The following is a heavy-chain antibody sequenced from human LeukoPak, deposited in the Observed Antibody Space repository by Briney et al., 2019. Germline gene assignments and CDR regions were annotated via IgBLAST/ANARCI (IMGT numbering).Heavy chain of an antibody. D-gene: IGHD6-13*01. V-gene: IGHV4-39*01. CDR2: IYYSGST. J-gene: IGHJ4*02. CDR1: GGSISSSGYY. Sequence: SETLSLTCTVSGGSISSSGYYWGWIRQPPGKGLEWIGSIYYSGSTYYNPSLKSRVTISVDTSKNQFSLKLSSVTAADTAVYYCARHVGIAAAGGFDYWGQGTLVTVSS. CDR3: ARHVGIAAAGGFDY.